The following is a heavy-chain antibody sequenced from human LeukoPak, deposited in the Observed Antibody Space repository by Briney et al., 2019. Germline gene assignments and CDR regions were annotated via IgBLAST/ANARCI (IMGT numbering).Heavy chain of an antibody. D-gene: IGHD3-16*02. Sequence: SEALSLTCTVSGGSISSGGYYWSWIRQHPGKGLEWIGYIYYSGSTYYNPSLKSRVTISVDTSKNQFSLKLSSVTAADTAVYYCARQNDYVWGSYRKKGYYYYMDVWGKGTTVTVSS. J-gene: IGHJ6*03. V-gene: IGHV4-39*01. CDR2: IYYSGST. CDR3: ARQNDYVWGSYRKKGYYYYMDV. CDR1: GGSISSGGYY.